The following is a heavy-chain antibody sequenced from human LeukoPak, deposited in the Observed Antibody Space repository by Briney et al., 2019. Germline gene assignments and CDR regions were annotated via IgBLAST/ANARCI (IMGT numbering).Heavy chain of an antibody. CDR3: ARVGGSGLGLDV. CDR1: GFTFSSYE. J-gene: IGHJ6*02. CDR2: ISSSGSTI. V-gene: IGHV3-48*03. D-gene: IGHD3-10*01. Sequence: SGGSLRLSCAASGFTFSSYEMNWVRQAPGKGLEWVSYISSSGSTIYYADSVKGRFTISRDNAKNSLYLQMNSLRAEDTAVYYCARVGGSGLGLDVWGQGTTVIVSS.